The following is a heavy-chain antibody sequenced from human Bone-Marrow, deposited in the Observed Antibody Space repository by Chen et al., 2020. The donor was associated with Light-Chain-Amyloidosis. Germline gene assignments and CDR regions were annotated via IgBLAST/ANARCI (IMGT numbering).Heavy chain of an antibody. CDR3: VKDIEQYQLLFGLGY. V-gene: IGHV3-43*01. J-gene: IGHJ4*02. CDR2: ISWDGRST. Sequence: EVQLVESGGVVVQPGGSLRLSCAASGVTFDDFTMHWVRQVPGKGLEWVSLISWDGRSTYYADSVKGRFTISRDNSKNSLYLQMNSLRTEDTALYYCVKDIEQYQLLFGLGYWGQGTLVTVSS. D-gene: IGHD2-2*01. CDR1: GVTFDDFT.